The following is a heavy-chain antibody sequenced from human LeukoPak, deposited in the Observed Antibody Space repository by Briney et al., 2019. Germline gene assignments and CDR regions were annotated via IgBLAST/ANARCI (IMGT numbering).Heavy chain of an antibody. CDR2: MSYDGGNK. CDR1: GFILTDYG. Sequence: GGSLRLSCAASGFILTDYGMHWVREAPGKGLDWVAFMSYDGGNKYYADSVKGRFTISRDNSKNTLYLQMNTLRAEDTAVYYCAKVGRNYGDYNGWFDPWGQGTLVTVSS. D-gene: IGHD4-17*01. CDR3: AKVGRNYGDYNGWFDP. V-gene: IGHV3-30*18. J-gene: IGHJ5*02.